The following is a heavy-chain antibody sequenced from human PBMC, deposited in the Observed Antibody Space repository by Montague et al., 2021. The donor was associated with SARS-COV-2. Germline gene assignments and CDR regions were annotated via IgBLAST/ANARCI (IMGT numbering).Heavy chain of an antibody. D-gene: IGHD5-24*01. CDR2: IRGIPYGGTT. CDR3: TKDPDAYN. V-gene: IGHV3-49*03. J-gene: IGHJ4*02. CDR1: GFTFGDHA. Sequence: LSCAAYGFTFGDHAVSWFRQAPGKGLEWVAFIRGIPYGGTTEYAASVKGRFIISRDNSKSIAYLEMNSLKTEDTAVYYCTKDPDAYNWGQGTLVTVS.